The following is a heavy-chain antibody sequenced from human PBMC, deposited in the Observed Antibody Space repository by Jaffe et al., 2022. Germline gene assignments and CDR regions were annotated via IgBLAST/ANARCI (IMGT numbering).Heavy chain of an antibody. Sequence: QVQLVESGGGVVQPGGSLRLSCAASGFTFSSYGMHWVRQAPGKGLEWVAFIRYDGSNKYYADSVKGRFTISRDNSKNTLYLQMNSLRAEDTAVYYCAKDRLVRFIHGRTTPRYWGQGTLVTVSS. CDR2: IRYDGSNK. CDR1: GFTFSSYG. J-gene: IGHJ4*02. V-gene: IGHV3-30*02. CDR3: AKDRLVRFIHGRTTPRY. D-gene: IGHD2-15*01.